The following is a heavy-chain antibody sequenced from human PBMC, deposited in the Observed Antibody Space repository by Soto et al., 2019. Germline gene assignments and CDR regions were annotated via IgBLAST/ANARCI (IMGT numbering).Heavy chain of an antibody. J-gene: IGHJ4*02. Sequence: QVQLVESGGGVVQPGRSLRLSCAASGFTFSSYGMHWVRQAPGKGLEWVAVISYDGSNKYYADSVKGRFTISRDNSKNTLYLQMNRLRAEYTVVYYCAKPKGYCSGGGCYFDYWGKRTLVTVSS. CDR2: ISYDGSNK. CDR3: AKPKGYCSGGGCYFDY. CDR1: GFTFSSYG. V-gene: IGHV3-30*18. D-gene: IGHD2-15*01.